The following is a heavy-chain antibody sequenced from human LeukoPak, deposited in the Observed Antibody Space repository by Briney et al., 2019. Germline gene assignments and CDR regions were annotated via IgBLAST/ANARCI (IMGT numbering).Heavy chain of an antibody. CDR1: GYTYSSYG. J-gene: IGHJ4*02. CDR2: ISAYNGNT. V-gene: IGHV1-18*01. D-gene: IGHD6-13*01. CDR3: ARVWWEQQLADY. Sequence: ASVKVSCKSSGYTYSSYGITWVRQAPGQGLEWMGWISAYNGNTNYAQKLQGRVTMTTDTSTSTAYMELRSLRSDDTAVYYCARVWWEQQLADYWGQGTLVTVSS.